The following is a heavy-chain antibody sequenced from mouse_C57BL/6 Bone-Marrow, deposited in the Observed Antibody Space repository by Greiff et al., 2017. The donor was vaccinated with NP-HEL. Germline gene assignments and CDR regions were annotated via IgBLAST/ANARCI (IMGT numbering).Heavy chain of an antibody. D-gene: IGHD3-1*01. CDR2: INPSTGGT. Sequence: EVKLMESGPELVKPGASVKISCKASGYSFTGYYMNWVKQSPEKSLEWIGEINPSTGGTTYNQKFKAKATLTVDKSSSTAYMQLKSLTSEDSAVYYCAREGLGYWGQGTTLTVSS. V-gene: IGHV1-42*01. CDR3: AREGLGY. J-gene: IGHJ2*01. CDR1: GYSFTGYY.